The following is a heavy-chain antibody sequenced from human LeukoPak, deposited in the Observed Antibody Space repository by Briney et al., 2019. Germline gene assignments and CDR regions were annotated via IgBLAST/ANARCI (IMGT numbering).Heavy chain of an antibody. CDR2: IYHSGST. Sequence: PSETLSLTCAVSGGSISSSNWWSWVRQPPGKGLEWIGEIYHSGSTNYNPSLKSRVTISVDKSKNQFSLKLSSVTAADTAVYYCARLTYSSSCYFDYWGQGTLVTVSS. D-gene: IGHD6-13*01. CDR1: GGSISSSNW. V-gene: IGHV4-4*02. J-gene: IGHJ4*02. CDR3: ARLTYSSSCYFDY.